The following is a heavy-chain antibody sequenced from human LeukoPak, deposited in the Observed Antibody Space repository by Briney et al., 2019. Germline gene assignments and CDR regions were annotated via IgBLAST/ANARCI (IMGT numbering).Heavy chain of an antibody. D-gene: IGHD3-3*01. J-gene: IGHJ3*02. CDR3: AAIGDYDFWSGYYNDAFDI. CDR1: GFTFTSSA. V-gene: IGHV1-58*01. Sequence: ASVKVSCKASGFTFTSSAVQWVRQARGQRLEWIGWIVVGSDNTNYAQKFQERVTITRNMSTSTAYMELSSLRSEDTAVYYCAAIGDYDFWSGYYNDAFDIWGQGTMVTDSS. CDR2: IVVGSDNT.